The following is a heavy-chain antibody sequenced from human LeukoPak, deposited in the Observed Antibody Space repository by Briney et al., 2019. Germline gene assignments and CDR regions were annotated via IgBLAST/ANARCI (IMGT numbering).Heavy chain of an antibody. D-gene: IGHD2-8*01. J-gene: IGHJ4*02. V-gene: IGHV4-4*02. Sequence: SETLSLTCDVSGGSVTSTNWWTWVRQPPGKGLEWIGEVHLDGRTNYNPSLKSRDTMSVHTSKNQFSLNLSSVTAADTAVYYCARQEWPTPYFEHWGQGILVTVSS. CDR2: VHLDGRT. CDR1: GGSVTSTNW. CDR3: ARQEWPTPYFEH.